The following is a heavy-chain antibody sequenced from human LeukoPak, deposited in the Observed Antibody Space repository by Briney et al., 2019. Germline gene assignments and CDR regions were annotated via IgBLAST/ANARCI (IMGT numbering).Heavy chain of an antibody. CDR3: VRGPARGYYDGSGYDFDY. Sequence: GGSMRLSCAASGFTFRNFGMHWVRQAPGKGLEWVTFIDDDGINFYYVNSVKGRFAISRDNSKNTLYLQMSSLESEDTAVCYCVRGPARGYYDGSGYDFDYWGQGTLVTVSS. V-gene: IGHV3-30*02. CDR2: IDDDGINF. J-gene: IGHJ4*02. D-gene: IGHD3-22*01. CDR1: GFTFRNFG.